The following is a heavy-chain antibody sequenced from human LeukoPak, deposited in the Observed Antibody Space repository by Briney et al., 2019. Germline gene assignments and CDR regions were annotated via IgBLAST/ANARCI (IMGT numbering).Heavy chain of an antibody. J-gene: IGHJ4*02. Sequence: ASVKVSCKASGYTFTGYYMHWVRQAPGQGLEWMGWINPNSGGTNYAQKFQGRVAMTRDTSISTAYMELSRLRSDDTAVYYCARVGLELCQVDYWGQGTLVTVSS. CDR3: ARVGLELCQVDY. V-gene: IGHV1-2*02. CDR1: GYTFTGYY. D-gene: IGHD1-7*01. CDR2: INPNSGGT.